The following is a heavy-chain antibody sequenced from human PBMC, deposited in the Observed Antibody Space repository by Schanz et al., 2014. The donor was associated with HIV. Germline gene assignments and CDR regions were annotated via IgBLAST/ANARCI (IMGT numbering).Heavy chain of an antibody. J-gene: IGHJ4*02. CDR3: AKPEYDSRGNSQSHFDS. V-gene: IGHV3-23*04. D-gene: IGHD3-22*01. Sequence: VQLVESGGGVVQPGGSLRLSCAASGFSFSTYGIHWVRQAPGKGLEWVSAISGSGGSTYYADSVKGRFTISRDISKNTLYLQMTTLRTEDTAVYYCAKPEYDSRGNSQSHFDSWGQGTLVTVSS. CDR1: GFSFSTYG. CDR2: ISGSGGST.